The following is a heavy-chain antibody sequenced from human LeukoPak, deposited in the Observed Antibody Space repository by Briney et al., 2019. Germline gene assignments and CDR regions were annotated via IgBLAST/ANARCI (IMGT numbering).Heavy chain of an antibody. CDR2: ISRSGSTI. V-gene: IGHV3-48*04. CDR3: ARLSHAFDI. J-gene: IGHJ3*02. CDR1: GFTFSNAW. Sequence: PGGSLRLSCAASGFTFSNAWMNWVRQAPGKGLEWVSYISRSGSTIYYADSVKGRFTISRDNAKNSLYLQMNSLRAEDTAVYYCARLSHAFDIWGQGTMVTLSS.